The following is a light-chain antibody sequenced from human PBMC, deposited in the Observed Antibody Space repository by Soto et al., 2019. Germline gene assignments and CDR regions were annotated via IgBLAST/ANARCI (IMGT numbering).Light chain of an antibody. V-gene: IGLV2-14*01. CDR2: EVS. CDR3: TSYTSPISHVL. Sequence: QSALTQPASVSGSPGQSITISCTGSSSDVGGYNYVSWYQQHPGKAPKLIISEVSNRPSGVSTRFSGSKSGNTASLTISGLQAEDEADYYCTSYTSPISHVLFGGGTKLTVL. J-gene: IGLJ2*01. CDR1: SSDVGGYNY.